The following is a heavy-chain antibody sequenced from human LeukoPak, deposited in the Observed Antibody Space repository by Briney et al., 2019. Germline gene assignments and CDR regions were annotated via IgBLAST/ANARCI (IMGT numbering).Heavy chain of an antibody. CDR3: ARDAGSGWPSFDY. J-gene: IGHJ4*02. Sequence: SQTLSLTCAISGDSVSSNSAAWNWIRQSPSRGLEWLGRTYYRSKWYNDYAVSMKSRITIYPDTSKDQFSLQLNSVTPEDTAVYYCARDAGSGWPSFDYWGQGTLVTVSS. V-gene: IGHV6-1*01. CDR2: TYYRSKWYN. CDR1: GDSVSSNSAA. D-gene: IGHD6-19*01.